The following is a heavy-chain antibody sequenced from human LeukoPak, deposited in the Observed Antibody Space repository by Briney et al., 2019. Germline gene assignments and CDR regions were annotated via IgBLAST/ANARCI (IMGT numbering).Heavy chain of an antibody. D-gene: IGHD3-22*01. V-gene: IGHV4-34*01. J-gene: IGHJ4*02. Sequence: PSETLSLTCAVYGGSFSGYYWSWLRQPPGRGLEWVGEINHSGSTNYNPSLKSRVTISVDTSKNQFSLKLSSVTAADTAVYYCARRKGSHYYDSSGYSTHFDYWGQGTLVTVSS. CDR3: ARRKGSHYYDSSGYSTHFDY. CDR2: INHSGST. CDR1: GGSFSGYY.